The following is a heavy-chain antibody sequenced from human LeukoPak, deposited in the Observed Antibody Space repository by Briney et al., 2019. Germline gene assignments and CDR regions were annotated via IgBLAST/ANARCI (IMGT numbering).Heavy chain of an antibody. CDR3: ARPQDFGLTGMNAFDI. J-gene: IGHJ3*02. CDR2: IYPGYSDT. V-gene: IGHV5-51*01. CDR1: GYSFTSYW. Sequence: GESLKISCKGSGYSFTSYWIGWVRQMPGKGLEWMGIIYPGYSDTRYSQSFQGQVTISADKSISTAYLQWSSLKASDTAMYYCARPQDFGLTGMNAFDIWGQGTMVTVSS. D-gene: IGHD7-27*01.